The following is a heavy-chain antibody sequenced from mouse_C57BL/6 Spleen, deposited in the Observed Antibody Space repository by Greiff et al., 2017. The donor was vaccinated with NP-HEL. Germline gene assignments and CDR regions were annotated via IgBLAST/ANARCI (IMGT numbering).Heavy chain of an antibody. CDR3: AHSYYGFDY. V-gene: IGHV1-82*01. CDR2: IYPGDGDT. Sequence: VQLQQSGPELVKPGASVKISCKASGYAFSSSWMNWVKQRPGKGLEWIGRIYPGDGDTNYNGKFKGKATLTADKSSSTAYMQLSSLTSEDSAVYFCAHSYYGFDYWGQGTTLTVSS. D-gene: IGHD2-12*01. J-gene: IGHJ2*01. CDR1: GYAFSSSW.